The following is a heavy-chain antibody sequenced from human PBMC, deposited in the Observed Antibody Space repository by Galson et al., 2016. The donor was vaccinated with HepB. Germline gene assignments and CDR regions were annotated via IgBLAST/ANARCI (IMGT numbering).Heavy chain of an antibody. V-gene: IGHV4-59*01. J-gene: IGHJ3*02. CDR2: VYYIGST. Sequence: ETLSLTCTVSGGSISPYYWSWIRQSPGKGLEWIGYVYYIGSTYYSPSLKSRVMISLDTSKKEFSLNLTSVTAADTAVYYCVRVHLNAFDIWGQGTKVTVSS. CDR3: VRVHLNAFDI. CDR1: GGSISPYY.